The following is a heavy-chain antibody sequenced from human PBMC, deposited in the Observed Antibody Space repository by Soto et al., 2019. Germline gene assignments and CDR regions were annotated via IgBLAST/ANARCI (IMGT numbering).Heavy chain of an antibody. CDR3: VRQGSGVLHGLVDV. D-gene: IGHD1-26*01. CDR1: SDPTSTRN. CDR2: IYNTGGT. V-gene: IGHV4-59*08. Sequence: SETLSLTCTVSSDPTSTRNWGWIRQTPGKGLEWIGYIYNTGGTSYNPSLRSRVSISMDTSTNQLSLKLSSVTAADTAVYYCVRQGSGVLHGLVDVWGQGTTVTVS. J-gene: IGHJ6*02.